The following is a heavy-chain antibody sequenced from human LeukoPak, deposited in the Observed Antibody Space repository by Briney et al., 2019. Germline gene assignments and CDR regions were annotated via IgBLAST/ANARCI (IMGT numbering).Heavy chain of an antibody. CDR1: GFTFSSYS. J-gene: IGHJ4*02. D-gene: IGHD3-22*01. CDR3: ARDRPNYYGSDGHYYRRDGDY. CDR2: ISSSSSTI. V-gene: IGHV3-48*01. Sequence: PGGSLRLSCAASGFTFSSYSMNWVRQAPGKGLEWVSYISSSSSTIYYADSVKGRFTIYRDNAKNSLYLQMNSLRAEDTAVYYCARDRPNYYGSDGHYYRRDGDYWGRGTLVSVSS.